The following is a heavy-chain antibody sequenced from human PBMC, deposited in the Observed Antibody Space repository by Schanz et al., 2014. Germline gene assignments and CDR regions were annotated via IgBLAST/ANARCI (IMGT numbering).Heavy chain of an antibody. J-gene: IGHJ6*03. CDR3: AKGPYYYYYMDV. CDR1: GFILRSFG. Sequence: QGQLVESGGGVVQPGKSLRLSWATPGFILRSFGINWVRQAPGKGLEWVAVIWSDGTNEYYADSVKGRFTISGDSSKYTVYLQMNSLRADDTAVYYCAKGPYYYYYMDVWGNGTTVTVSS. V-gene: IGHV3-33*06. CDR2: IWSDGTNE.